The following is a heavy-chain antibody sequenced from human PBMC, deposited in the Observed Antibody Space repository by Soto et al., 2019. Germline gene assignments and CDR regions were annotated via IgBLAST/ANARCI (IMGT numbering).Heavy chain of an antibody. Sequence: SETLSLTCAVYGGSFSGYYWSWIRQPPGKGLEWIGEINHSGSTNYNPSLKSRVTISVDTSKNQFSLKLSSVTAADTAVYYCARGWEQWLLRHSRGLMDVWGKGTTVTVSS. CDR1: GGSFSGYY. V-gene: IGHV4-34*01. J-gene: IGHJ6*03. D-gene: IGHD6-19*01. CDR2: INHSGST. CDR3: ARGWEQWLLRHSRGLMDV.